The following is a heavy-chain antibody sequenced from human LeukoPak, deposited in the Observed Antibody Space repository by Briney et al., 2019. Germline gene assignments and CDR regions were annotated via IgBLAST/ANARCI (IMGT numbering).Heavy chain of an antibody. D-gene: IGHD6-19*01. V-gene: IGHV3-48*02. CDR2: TSSSSSTI. CDR3: AREARTTWLAKDYFDY. Sequence: GSLRLSCAASGFTFSTYSMNWVRQAPGKGLEWVSYTSSSSSTIYYADSVKGRFTISRDNAKNSLYLQMNSLRDEDTAVYYCAREARTTWLAKDYFDYWGHGTLVTVSS. CDR1: GFTFSTYS. J-gene: IGHJ4*01.